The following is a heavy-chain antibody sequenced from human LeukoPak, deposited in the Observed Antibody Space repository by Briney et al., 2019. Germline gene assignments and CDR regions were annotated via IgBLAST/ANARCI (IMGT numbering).Heavy chain of an antibody. CDR1: GFTFDDYA. CDR3: AKGSRVGAPTPGFGYFDY. D-gene: IGHD1-26*01. J-gene: IGHJ4*02. V-gene: IGHV3-9*03. Sequence: GGSLRLSCAASGFTFDDYAMHWVRQAPGKGLEWVSGISWNSGSIGYADSVKGRFTISRDNAKNSLYLQMNSLRAEDMALYYCAKGSRVGAPTPGFGYFDYWGQGTLVTVSS. CDR2: ISWNSGSI.